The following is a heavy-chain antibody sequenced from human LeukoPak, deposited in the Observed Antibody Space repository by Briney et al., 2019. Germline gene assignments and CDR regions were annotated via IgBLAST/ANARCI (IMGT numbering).Heavy chain of an antibody. Sequence: PGGSLRLSCAASGFTFSDYYMSWIRQAPGKGLEWVSYISSSGSTIYYADSVKGRFTISRDNAKNSLYLQMNSLRAEDTAVYYCAGEKEVGFGETNGYWGQGTLVTVSS. D-gene: IGHD1-26*01. CDR2: ISSSGSTI. CDR1: GFTFSDYY. CDR3: AGEKEVGFGETNGY. V-gene: IGHV3-11*01. J-gene: IGHJ4*02.